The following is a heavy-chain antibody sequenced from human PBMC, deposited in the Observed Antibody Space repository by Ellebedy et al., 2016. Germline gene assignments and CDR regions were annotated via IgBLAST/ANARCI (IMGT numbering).Heavy chain of an antibody. Sequence: GGSLRLXXAASGFPFRDFFMTWVRQAPGKGLEWVATISAGGDNTFFADSVKGRFTISRDSSKNSVYLRMNNLRVEDTAVYYCRQGHYADLWGQGTLVTVSS. D-gene: IGHD4-17*01. V-gene: IGHV3-23*01. CDR1: GFPFRDFF. J-gene: IGHJ4*02. CDR3: RQGHYADL. CDR2: ISAGGDNT.